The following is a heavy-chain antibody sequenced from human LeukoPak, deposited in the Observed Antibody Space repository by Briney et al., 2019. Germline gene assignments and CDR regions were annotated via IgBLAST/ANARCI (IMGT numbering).Heavy chain of an antibody. CDR2: ISYDGSNK. J-gene: IGHJ4*02. D-gene: IGHD5-18*01. V-gene: IGHV3-30*18. CDR1: GFTFSSYG. CDR3: AKTDTAMVNVDY. Sequence: GGSLRLSCAASGFTFSSYGMHWVRQAPGKGREWVAVISYDGSNKYYADSVKGRFTISRDNSKNTLYLQMNSLRAEDTAVYYCAKTDTAMVNVDYWGQGTLVTVSS.